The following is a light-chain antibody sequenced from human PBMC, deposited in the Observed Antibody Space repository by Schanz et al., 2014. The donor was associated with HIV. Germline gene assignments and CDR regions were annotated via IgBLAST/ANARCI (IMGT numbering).Light chain of an antibody. CDR3: SSYAGSSALL. CDR1: SSDVGGYNY. CDR2: DVS. Sequence: QSALTQPASVSGSPGQSITISCTGTSSDVGGYNYVSWYQQHPGKAPKLMIYDVSNRPSGVSNRFSGSKSGNTASLTISGLQAEDEADYYCSSYAGSSALLFGGGIKLTVL. V-gene: IGLV2-14*03. J-gene: IGLJ2*01.